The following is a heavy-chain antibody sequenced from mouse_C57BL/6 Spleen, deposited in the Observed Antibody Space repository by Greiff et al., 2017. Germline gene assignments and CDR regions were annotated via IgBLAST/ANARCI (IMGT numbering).Heavy chain of an antibody. Sequence: EVKLVESEGGLVQPGSSMKLSCTASGFTFSDYYMAWVRQVPEKGLEWVANINYDGSSTYYLDSLKSRFIISRDNAKNILYLQMSSLKSEDTATYYCARDPYYGSSFYWYFDVWGTGTTVTVSS. V-gene: IGHV5-16*01. J-gene: IGHJ1*03. CDR2: INYDGSST. D-gene: IGHD1-1*01. CDR1: GFTFSDYY. CDR3: ARDPYYGSSFYWYFDV.